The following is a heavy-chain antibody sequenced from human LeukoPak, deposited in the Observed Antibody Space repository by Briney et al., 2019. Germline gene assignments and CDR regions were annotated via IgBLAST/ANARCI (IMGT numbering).Heavy chain of an antibody. CDR2: INEDGSST. Sequence: GGSLRLPCAASGYTFSRYWMHWVRQGPGKGLVWVSRINEDGSSTSYAESVRGRFTISRDNAKNTLYLQMNSLRAEDAAVYYCTTDTFGARDSWGQGTLVTVSS. V-gene: IGHV3-74*01. CDR3: TTDTFGARDS. J-gene: IGHJ4*02. CDR1: GYTFSRYW. D-gene: IGHD3-10*01.